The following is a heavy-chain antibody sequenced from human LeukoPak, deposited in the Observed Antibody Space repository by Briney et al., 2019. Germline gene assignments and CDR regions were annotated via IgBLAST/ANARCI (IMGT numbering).Heavy chain of an antibody. D-gene: IGHD3-9*01. Sequence: SETLSLTCTVSGYSISSGYYWGWTRQPPGKGLEWIGSIYHSGSTYYNPSLKSRVTISVDTSKNQFSLKLSSVTAADTAVYYCARFDYSGKIDAFDIWGQGTMVTVSS. CDR1: GYSISSGYY. V-gene: IGHV4-38-2*02. CDR2: IYHSGST. CDR3: ARFDYSGKIDAFDI. J-gene: IGHJ3*02.